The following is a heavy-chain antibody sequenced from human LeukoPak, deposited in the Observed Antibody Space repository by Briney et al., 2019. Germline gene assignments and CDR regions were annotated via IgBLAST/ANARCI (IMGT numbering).Heavy chain of an antibody. CDR3: ARGSFLITFGGFIG. D-gene: IGHD3-16*02. V-gene: IGHV3-48*03. J-gene: IGHJ4*02. CDR2: ISSSGSPI. Sequence: GGSLRLSCAASGFTFSSFEMNWVRQAPGKGLEWVSYISSSGSPIYYADSVKGRFTISRDNAKNSLFLQMNSLRAEDTAVYYCARGSFLITFGGFIGWGQGTLVTVSS. CDR1: GFTFSSFE.